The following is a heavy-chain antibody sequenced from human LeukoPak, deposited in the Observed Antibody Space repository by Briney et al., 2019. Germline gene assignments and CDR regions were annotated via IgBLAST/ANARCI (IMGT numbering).Heavy chain of an antibody. CDR2: FHNSGTS. D-gene: IGHD6-19*01. CDR1: DDSISDYY. V-gene: IGHV4-59*01. Sequence: SETLSLTCTVSDDSISDYYRGWIRQPPGKGLEWIGYFHNSGTSTYNPSLKSRVTISADTSKNQFSLRLTSVTAADTAVYYCARGWGYFDYWGQGTLVTVSS. CDR3: ARGWGYFDY. J-gene: IGHJ4*02.